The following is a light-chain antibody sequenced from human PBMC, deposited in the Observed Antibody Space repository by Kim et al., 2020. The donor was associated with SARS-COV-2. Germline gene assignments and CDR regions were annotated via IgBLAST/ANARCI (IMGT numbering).Light chain of an antibody. V-gene: IGLV3-19*01. Sequence: SYELTQDPAVSVALGQTVTITCQGDSLRVYYASWYQQKPGQAPLLVFYDKNSRPSGIPDRFSGSSSGNTASLTITGAQAEDEADYYCNSRDSSGYHVVFGGGTQLTVL. CDR1: SLRVYY. J-gene: IGLJ2*01. CDR3: NSRDSSGYHVV. CDR2: DKN.